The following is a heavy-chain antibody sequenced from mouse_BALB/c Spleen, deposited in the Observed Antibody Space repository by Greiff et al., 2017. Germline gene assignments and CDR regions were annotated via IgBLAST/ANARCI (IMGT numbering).Heavy chain of an antibody. Sequence: EVMLVESGGGLVTPGGSLKLSCAASGFTFSDYYMYWVRQTPDKRLELVATITSNGGSTYYPDSVKGRFTISRDNAKNTLYLQMSSLKSEDTAMYYGGRDDDDRSWFADWGQGTLVTVSA. CDR3: GRDDDDRSWFAD. CDR2: ITSNGGST. J-gene: IGHJ3*01. CDR1: GFTFSDYY. V-gene: IGHV5-6-3*01. D-gene: IGHD2-12*01.